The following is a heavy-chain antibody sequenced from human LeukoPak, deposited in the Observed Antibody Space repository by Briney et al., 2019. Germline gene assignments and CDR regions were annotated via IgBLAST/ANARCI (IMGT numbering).Heavy chain of an antibody. V-gene: IGHV4-4*07. D-gene: IGHD3-9*01. J-gene: IGHJ4*02. CDR3: ARLYHDLLTGYFDY. CDR2: FYTSGST. CDR1: GDSISSYY. Sequence: QPSETLSLTCIVSGDSISSYYWSWIRQPAGKGLEWIGRFYTSGSTNYNPSLKSRVIISVDTSKNQFSLKLSSVTAADTAVYYCARLYHDLLTGYFDYWGQGTLVTVSS.